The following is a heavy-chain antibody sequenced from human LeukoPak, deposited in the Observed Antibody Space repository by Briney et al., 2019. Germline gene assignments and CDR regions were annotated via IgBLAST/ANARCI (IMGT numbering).Heavy chain of an antibody. J-gene: IGHJ3*02. Sequence: SETLSLTCRVSGASINSGSNYWGWIRQPPGKTLEWIGSIYSSGSTYYNPSLKSRVIIMIDTPKNHFSLTLSSVTAADTAVYYCAGEPGIAVAGTAGHDAFDIWGQGTMVTVSS. CDR2: IYSSGST. CDR1: GASINSGSNY. D-gene: IGHD6-19*01. CDR3: AGEPGIAVAGTAGHDAFDI. V-gene: IGHV4-39*07.